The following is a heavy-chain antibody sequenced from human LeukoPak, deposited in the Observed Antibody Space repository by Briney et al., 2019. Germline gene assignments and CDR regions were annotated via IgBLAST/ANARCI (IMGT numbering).Heavy chain of an antibody. CDR2: IRSKAYGGTT. CDR1: GFTFGDYA. D-gene: IGHD3-10*01. V-gene: IGHV3-49*04. J-gene: IGHJ5*01. CDR3: TRLVYGSGSYGNWFDS. Sequence: GGSLRLSCTASGFTFGDYAMSWVRQAPGKGLEWVGFIRSKAYGGTTEYAASVKGRFTISRDDSKSIAYLQMNSLKTEDTAVYYCTRLVYGSGSYGNWFDSWGQGTLVTISS.